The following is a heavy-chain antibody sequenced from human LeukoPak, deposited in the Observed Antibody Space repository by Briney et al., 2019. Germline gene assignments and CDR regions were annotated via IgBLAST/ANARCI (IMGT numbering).Heavy chain of an antibody. CDR2: ISGSGGSGGNT. CDR3: ARRYMTTSAEDFDY. V-gene: IGHV3-23*01. CDR1: GFTFSSYG. D-gene: IGHD4-11*01. Sequence: GGSLRLSCAASGFTFSSYGMSWVRQAPGKGLEWVSSISGSGGSGGNTHYADSVKGRFTISRDNSKNTLYLQMNSLRAEDAAVYYCARRYMTTSAEDFDYWGQGTLVTVSS. J-gene: IGHJ4*02.